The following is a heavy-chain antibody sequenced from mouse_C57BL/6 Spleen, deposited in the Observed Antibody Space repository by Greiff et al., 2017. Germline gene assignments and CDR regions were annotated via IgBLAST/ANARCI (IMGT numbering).Heavy chain of an antibody. CDR2: IWSGGST. CDR1: GFSLTSYG. D-gene: IGHD2-4*01. CDR3: ARKRDYDEGEFDG. J-gene: IGHJ2*01. Sequence: QVQLQESGPGLVQPSQSLSITCTVSGFSLTSYGVHWVRQSPGKGLEWLGVIWSGGSTDYNAAFISRLSTSKDNSKSKVFFRMNSLQADDTAIYYCARKRDYDEGEFDGWGRGTTLTVSA. V-gene: IGHV2-2*01.